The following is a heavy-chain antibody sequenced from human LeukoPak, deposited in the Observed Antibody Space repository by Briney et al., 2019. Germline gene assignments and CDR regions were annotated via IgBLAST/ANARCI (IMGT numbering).Heavy chain of an antibody. CDR2: IYYSGSS. CDR1: GGSISSYY. J-gene: IGHJ5*02. Sequence: PSETLSLTCTVSGGSISSYYWSWIRQPPGKGLEWIGYIYYSGSSNYNPSLKSRVTISVDTSKNQFSLKVSSVTAADTAVYYCARARYSRGWYEPFDPWGQGTLVTVSS. V-gene: IGHV4-59*01. D-gene: IGHD6-19*01. CDR3: ARARYSRGWYEPFDP.